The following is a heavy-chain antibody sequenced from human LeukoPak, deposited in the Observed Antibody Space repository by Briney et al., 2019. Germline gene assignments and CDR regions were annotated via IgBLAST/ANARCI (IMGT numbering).Heavy chain of an antibody. CDR2: ISSSGSTI. Sequence: PGGSLRLSCAASGFTFSDYYMSWIRQAPGKGLEWVSYISSSGSTIYYADSVKGRFTISRDNAKNSLYLQMNSLRAEDTAVYYCARGDCSSTSCYSYYYYGMDVWGQGTTVTVSS. CDR1: GFTFSDYY. J-gene: IGHJ6*02. D-gene: IGHD2-2*02. CDR3: ARGDCSSTSCYSYYYYGMDV. V-gene: IGHV3-11*01.